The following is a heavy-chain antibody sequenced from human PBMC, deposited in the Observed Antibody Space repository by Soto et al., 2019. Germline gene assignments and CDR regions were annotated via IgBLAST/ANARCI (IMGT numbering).Heavy chain of an antibody. CDR1: GGYVSRGSYY. Sequence: QVQLQESGPGLVEPSETLSLTCTVSGGYVSRGSYYWSWIRQPPGKGLEWIGHISYSGSTYYNPSLRGRVTVSVDTSKNRFSLKLRSVTPADTAVYYCAAGTDTAMEQGADYWGQGTLVTVSS. D-gene: IGHD5-18*01. V-gene: IGHV4-61*01. J-gene: IGHJ4*02. CDR2: ISYSGST. CDR3: AAGTDTAMEQGADY.